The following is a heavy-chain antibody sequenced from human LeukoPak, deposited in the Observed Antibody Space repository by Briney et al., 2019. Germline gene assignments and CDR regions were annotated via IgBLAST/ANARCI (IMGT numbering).Heavy chain of an antibody. V-gene: IGHV4-34*01. CDR3: ARSSGYYAYFDY. J-gene: IGHJ4*02. Sequence: PSETLSLTCAVYGGSFSGYYWSWIRQPPGKGLEWIGEINHSGSTNYNPSLKSRATISVDTSKNQFSLKLSSVTAADTAVYYCARSSGYYAYFDYWGQGTLVTVSS. CDR1: GGSFSGYY. CDR2: INHSGST. D-gene: IGHD3-22*01.